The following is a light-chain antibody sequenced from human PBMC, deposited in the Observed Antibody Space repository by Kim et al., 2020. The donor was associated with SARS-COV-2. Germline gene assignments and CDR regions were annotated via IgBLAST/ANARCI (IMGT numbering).Light chain of an antibody. J-gene: IGLJ3*02. CDR3: ATWDNSLYGWV. Sequence: GHKFTISCSRPCSNFADNYVSCYPELPGTAPKLLLYDNDNRLSGIPGPFSVAQSGTSATLGIAGLQTGDEADYYCATWDNSLYGWVFGGGTKLTVL. CDR2: DND. V-gene: IGLV1-51*01. CDR1: CSNFADNY.